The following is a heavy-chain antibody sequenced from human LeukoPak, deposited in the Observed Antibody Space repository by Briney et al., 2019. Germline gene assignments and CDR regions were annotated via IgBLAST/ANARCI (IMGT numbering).Heavy chain of an antibody. CDR2: IYYSRST. CDR1: GGSISSYY. J-gene: IGHJ3*02. Sequence: SETLSLTCTVSGGSISSYYWSWIRQPPGKGLEWIGYIYYSRSTNYNPSLTSRVTISVDTSKNQFSLKLSSVTAADTAVYYCPRAPAAELRYSDWLSQSETDAFDIWGQGTMVTVSS. CDR3: PRAPAAELRYSDWLSQSETDAFDI. D-gene: IGHD3-9*01. V-gene: IGHV4-59*01.